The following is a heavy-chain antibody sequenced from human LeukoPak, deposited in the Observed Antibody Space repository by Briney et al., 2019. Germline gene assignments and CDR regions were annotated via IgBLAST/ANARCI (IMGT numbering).Heavy chain of an antibody. CDR1: GYTFTSYY. D-gene: IGHD3-10*01. V-gene: IGHV1-46*01. J-gene: IGHJ6*02. Sequence: GASVKVSCKASGYTFTSYYMHWVRQAPGQGLEWMGIINSSGGSTSYAQKFQGRVTMTRDTSTSTVYMELSSLRSEDTAVYYCARDGSGSYSIYYYGMDVWGQGTTVTVSS. CDR3: ARDGSGSYSIYYYGMDV. CDR2: INSSGGST.